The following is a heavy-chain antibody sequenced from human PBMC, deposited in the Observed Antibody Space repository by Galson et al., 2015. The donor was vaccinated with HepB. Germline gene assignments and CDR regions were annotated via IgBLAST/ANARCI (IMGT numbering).Heavy chain of an antibody. CDR3: AKEEGYIFGLPDY. CDR2: ISGSGGTT. CDR1: GFTFSGSA. V-gene: IGHV3-23*01. Sequence: SLRLSCAASGFTFSGSAMRWVRQAPGKGPEWVSVISGSGGTTYYADSVKGRFTISRDNSKNTLYLQMNSLRAGDTAVYYCAKEEGYIFGLPDYWGQGVLVTVSS. D-gene: IGHD3-3*02. J-gene: IGHJ4*02.